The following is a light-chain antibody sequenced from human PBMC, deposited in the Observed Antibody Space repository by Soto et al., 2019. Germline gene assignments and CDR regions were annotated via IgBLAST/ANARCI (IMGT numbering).Light chain of an antibody. CDR1: QGVGTY. CDR3: QQSYSTPIT. V-gene: IGKV1-39*01. Sequence: DIQMTQSPSVLSASVGDRVTITCRASQGVGTYLAWFQQKPGKVPKRLIFAATSLQGGVPTRFSGSGSGTDFTLTISSLQPEDFATYYCQQSYSTPITFGQGTRLEI. CDR2: AAT. J-gene: IGKJ5*01.